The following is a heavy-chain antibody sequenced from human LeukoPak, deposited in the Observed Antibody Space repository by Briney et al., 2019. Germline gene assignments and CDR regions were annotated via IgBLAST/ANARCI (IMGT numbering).Heavy chain of an antibody. CDR2: IYTSGST. V-gene: IGHV4-61*02. Sequence: SETLSLTCTVSGGSISSGSYYWSWIRQPAGKGLEWIGRIYTSGSTNYNPSLKSRVTISVDTSKNQFSLKLSSVTAADTAVYYCARVAVVAYYYYMHVWGKGTSVTVSS. CDR1: GGSISSGSYY. D-gene: IGHD2-15*01. CDR3: ARVAVVAYYYYMHV. J-gene: IGHJ6*03.